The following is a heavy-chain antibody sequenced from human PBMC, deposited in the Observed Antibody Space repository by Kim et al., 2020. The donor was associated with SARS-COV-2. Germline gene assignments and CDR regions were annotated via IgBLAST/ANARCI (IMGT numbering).Heavy chain of an antibody. J-gene: IGHJ3*02. V-gene: IGHV4-31*03. CDR3: ARATGIPMIVVVIQAFDI. CDR1: GGSISSGDYY. CDR2: IYYSGST. D-gene: IGHD3-22*01. Sequence: SETLSLTCTVSGGSISSGDYYWSWIRQHPGKGLEWIGYIYYSGSTYYNPSLKSRVTISVDTSKNQFSLKLGSVTAADTAVYYCARATGIPMIVVVIQAFDIWGQGTMVTVSS.